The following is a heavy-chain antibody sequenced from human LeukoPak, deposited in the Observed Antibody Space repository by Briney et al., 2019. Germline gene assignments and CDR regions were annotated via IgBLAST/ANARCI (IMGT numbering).Heavy chain of an antibody. CDR3: ARDNSVRDEAWCFNP. CDR1: GYTFTSNY. CDR2: ISPSGGST. Sequence: ASVKVSCKAFGYTFTSNYMHWERQAPGQGPEWMGVISPSGGSTTYAQKFQGRVTLTRDMSTSTDYLELSSLRSEDTAVYYCARDNSVRDEAWCFNPWGQGTLVTVSS. J-gene: IGHJ5*02. V-gene: IGHV1-46*01. D-gene: IGHD2-15*01.